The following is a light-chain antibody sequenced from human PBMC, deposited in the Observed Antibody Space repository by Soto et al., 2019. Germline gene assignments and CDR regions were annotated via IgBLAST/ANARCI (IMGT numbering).Light chain of an antibody. J-gene: IGLJ3*02. CDR1: SSNIGAGYD. V-gene: IGLV1-40*01. CDR3: SSFTTSSTWV. CDR2: GNS. Sequence: QSVLTQPPSVSGAPGQRVTISCTGSSSNIGAGYDVHWYQQLPGTAPKLLIYGNSNRPSGVRDRFSGSKSGTSASLAITGLQAEDEADYYCSSFTTSSTWVFGGGTKLTVL.